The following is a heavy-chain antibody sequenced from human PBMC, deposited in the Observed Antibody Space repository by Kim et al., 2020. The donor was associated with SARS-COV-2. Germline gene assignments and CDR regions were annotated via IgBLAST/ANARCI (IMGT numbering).Heavy chain of an antibody. CDR1: GFTFSSYG. CDR3: ARDFDDFWSGYPVLRGVGYFDY. D-gene: IGHD3-3*01. V-gene: IGHV3-33*01. CDR2: IWYDGSNK. Sequence: GGSLRLSCAASGFTFSSYGMHWVRQAPGKGLEWVAVIWYDGSNKYYADSVKGRFTISRDNSKNTLYLQMNSLRAEDTAVYYCARDFDDFWSGYPVLRGVGYFDYWGQGTLVTVSS. J-gene: IGHJ4*02.